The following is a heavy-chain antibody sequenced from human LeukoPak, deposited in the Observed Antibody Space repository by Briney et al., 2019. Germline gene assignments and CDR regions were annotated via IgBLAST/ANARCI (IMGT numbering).Heavy chain of an antibody. D-gene: IGHD6-19*01. J-gene: IGHJ2*01. CDR2: INPSGGST. V-gene: IGHV1-46*01. Sequence: GASVKVSCKASGYTFTSYYMHWVRQAPGQGPEWMGIINPSGGSTSYAQKFQGRVTMTRDTSTSTVYMELSSLRSEDTAVYYCARDVRIAVAGTPRYFDLWGRGTLVTVSS. CDR3: ARDVRIAVAGTPRYFDL. CDR1: GYTFTSYY.